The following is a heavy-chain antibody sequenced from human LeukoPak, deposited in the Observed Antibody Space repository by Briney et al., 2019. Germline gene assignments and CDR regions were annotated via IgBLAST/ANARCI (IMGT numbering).Heavy chain of an antibody. CDR3: AKDYDFWSGYPPEYFQH. D-gene: IGHD3-3*01. V-gene: IGHV3-23*01. J-gene: IGHJ1*01. CDR1: GFTFSSYA. Sequence: PGGSLRLSCAASGFTFSSYAMSWVRQAPGKGLEWVSAISGSGGSTYYADSVKGRFTISRDNSKNTLYLQMNSLRAEDTAVYYCAKDYDFWSGYPPEYFQHWGQGTLVTVSS. CDR2: ISGSGGST.